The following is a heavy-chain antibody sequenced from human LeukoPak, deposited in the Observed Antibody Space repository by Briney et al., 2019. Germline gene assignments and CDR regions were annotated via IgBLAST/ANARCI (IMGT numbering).Heavy chain of an antibody. CDR2: ISYDGSNK. CDR3: ARDLGYCSSTSCYATFDH. CDR1: GFTFSSYA. D-gene: IGHD2-2*01. V-gene: IGHV3-30-3*01. Sequence: GGSLRLSCAASGFTFSSYAMHWVRQAPGKGLEWVAVISYDGSNKYYADSVKGRFTISRDNSKNTLYLQMNSLRAEDTAVYYCARDLGYCSSTSCYATFDHWGQGTLVTVSS. J-gene: IGHJ4*02.